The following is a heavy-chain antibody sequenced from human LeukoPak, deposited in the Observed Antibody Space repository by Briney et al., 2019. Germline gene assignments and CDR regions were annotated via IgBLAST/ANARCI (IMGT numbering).Heavy chain of an antibody. Sequence: PGGSLRLSCAASGFTFSSYSMNWVRQAPGQGLEWVSSISSSSSYIYYADSVKGRFTISRDNAKNSLYLQMNSLRAEDTAVYYCARDRDEGYSYGYDWSWGQGTLVTVSS. V-gene: IGHV3-21*01. J-gene: IGHJ5*02. CDR1: GFTFSSYS. D-gene: IGHD5-18*01. CDR3: ARDRDEGYSYGYDWS. CDR2: ISSSSSYI.